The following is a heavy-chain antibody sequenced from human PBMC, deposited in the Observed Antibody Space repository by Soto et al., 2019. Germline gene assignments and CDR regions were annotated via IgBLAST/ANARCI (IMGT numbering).Heavy chain of an antibody. D-gene: IGHD6-19*01. V-gene: IGHV3-11*01. Sequence: GGSLRLSCAASGFTFSDYYMNWIRQAPGKGLEWVSYISSSGSTIYYADSVKGRFTISRDNAKNSLYLQMNSLRAEDTAVYYCAREHSSGWGIDFDYWGQGALVTVSS. CDR3: AREHSSGWGIDFDY. CDR1: GFTFSDYY. J-gene: IGHJ4*02. CDR2: ISSSGSTI.